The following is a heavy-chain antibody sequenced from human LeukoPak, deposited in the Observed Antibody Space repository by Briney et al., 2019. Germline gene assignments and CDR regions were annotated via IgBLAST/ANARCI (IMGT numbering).Heavy chain of an antibody. D-gene: IGHD4-17*01. J-gene: IGHJ3*02. Sequence: ASVKVSCKASGGTFSSYAISWVRQAPGQGLEWMGGIIPIFGTANYAQKFQGRVTITTDESTSTAYMELSSLRSEDTALYYCASWQDGDYFAFDIWGQGTMVTVSS. V-gene: IGHV1-69*05. CDR2: IIPIFGTA. CDR3: ASWQDGDYFAFDI. CDR1: GGTFSSYA.